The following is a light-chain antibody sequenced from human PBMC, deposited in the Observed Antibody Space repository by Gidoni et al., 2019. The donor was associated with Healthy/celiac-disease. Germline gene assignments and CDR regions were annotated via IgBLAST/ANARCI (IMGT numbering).Light chain of an antibody. CDR1: QPINTW. CDR2: KAS. Sequence: DIQMSQSPSTLYASVGDRVTIPCRASQPINTWLALYQQKPGKAPKILINKASRLDSGVPSRFSGSGSGTEFTITISSMQPDDFATYYCQQYNSYWWTFGQGTKVEIK. V-gene: IGKV1-5*03. J-gene: IGKJ1*01. CDR3: QQYNSYWWT.